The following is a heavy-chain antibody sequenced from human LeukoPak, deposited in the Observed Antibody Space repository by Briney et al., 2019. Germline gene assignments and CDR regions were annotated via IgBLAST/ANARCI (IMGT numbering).Heavy chain of an antibody. Sequence: MTSETLSLTCTVSGGSISSGGYYWSWIRQHPGKGLEWIGYIYYSGSTYYNPSLKSRVTISVDTSKNQFSLKLSSVTAADTAVYYCARARTPGDYVFSYWFDPWGQGTLVTVSP. CDR2: IYYSGST. J-gene: IGHJ5*02. CDR3: ARARTPGDYVFSYWFDP. CDR1: GGSISSGGYY. D-gene: IGHD4-17*01. V-gene: IGHV4-31*03.